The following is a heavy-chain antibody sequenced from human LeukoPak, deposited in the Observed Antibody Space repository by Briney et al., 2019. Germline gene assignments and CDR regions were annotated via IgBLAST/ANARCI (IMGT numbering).Heavy chain of an antibody. CDR3: ARGFVGSSGWYGPLKFDY. Sequence: GASVKVSCKASGYTFTSYGISWVRQAPGQGLERMGWISAYNGNTNYAQKLQGRVTMTTDTSTSTAYMELRSLRSDDTAVYYCARGFVGSSGWYGPLKFDYWGQGTLVTVSS. D-gene: IGHD6-19*01. V-gene: IGHV1-18*01. CDR2: ISAYNGNT. J-gene: IGHJ4*02. CDR1: GYTFTSYG.